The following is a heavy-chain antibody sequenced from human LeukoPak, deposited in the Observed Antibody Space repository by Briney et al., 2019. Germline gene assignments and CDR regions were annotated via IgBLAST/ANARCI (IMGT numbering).Heavy chain of an antibody. V-gene: IGHV3-30*04. CDR3: VRYCSGGSCPYYYYYGMDV. CDR2: ISYDGSNK. J-gene: IGHJ6*02. Sequence: PGGSLRLSCAASGFTFSSYAMHWVRQAPGKGLEWVAVISYDGSNKYYADSVKGRFTISRDNSKNTLYLQMNSLRAEDTAVYYCVRYCSGGSCPYYYYYGMDVWGQGTTVTVSS. CDR1: GFTFSSYA. D-gene: IGHD2-15*01.